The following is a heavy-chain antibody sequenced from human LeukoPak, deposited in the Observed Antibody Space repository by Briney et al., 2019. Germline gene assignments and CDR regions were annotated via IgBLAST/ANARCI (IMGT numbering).Heavy chain of an antibody. CDR1: GGSISSYY. D-gene: IGHD3-22*01. Sequence: KASETMSLTCTVSGGSISSYYRSWIRQPPGRGREWIGYIYYSVSTNYHPSLKSRVTISVDTSKNQFSLKLSSVTAADTAVYYCAGLKRDSSGYLFDYWGQGTLVTVSS. CDR3: AGLKRDSSGYLFDY. J-gene: IGHJ4*02. V-gene: IGHV4-59*01. CDR2: IYYSVST.